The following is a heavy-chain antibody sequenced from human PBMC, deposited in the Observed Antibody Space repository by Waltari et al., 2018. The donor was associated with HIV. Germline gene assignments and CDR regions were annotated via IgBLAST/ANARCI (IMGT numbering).Heavy chain of an antibody. D-gene: IGHD2-2*01. CDR2: LELVGLSLTMVGAP. Sequence: QVQLVQSGDEVRKSGSSVKVSCKPSGVTANTFTTNWMRQAPGQGLEWVGGLELVGLSLTMVGAPAYSQKLRGIRTLSAYTATNTAFLQLGRLRSDDTAVYYYATPAAKGTWFDSWGQGSQIIVSS. CDR1: GVTANTFT. V-gene: IGHV1-69*08. J-gene: IGHJ5*01. CDR3: ATPAAKGTWFDS.